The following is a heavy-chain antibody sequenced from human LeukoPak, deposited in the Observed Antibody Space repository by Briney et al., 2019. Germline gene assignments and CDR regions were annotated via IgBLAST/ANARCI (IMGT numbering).Heavy chain of an antibody. Sequence: VRVSCAVSELTGSEAWRGWVHMAAGQGLEWIGRIKNKVDGGTTDYAAPVKGRFTISRDDSKNTAYLQMDSLKTEDTAVYYCPPRGGFGYWGQGTLVTVSS. V-gene: IGHV3-15*01. CDR1: ELTGSEAW. J-gene: IGHJ4*02. D-gene: IGHD4-23*01. CDR2: IKNKVDGGTT. CDR3: PPRGGFGY.